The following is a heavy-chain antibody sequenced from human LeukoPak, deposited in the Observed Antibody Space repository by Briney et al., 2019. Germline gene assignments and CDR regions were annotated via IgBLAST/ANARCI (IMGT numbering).Heavy chain of an antibody. CDR3: ARVYYGSGSLYYYYYMDV. CDR2: IYSGGST. D-gene: IGHD3-10*01. J-gene: IGHJ6*03. V-gene: IGHV3-53*01. CDR1: GFTVSSNY. Sequence: PGGSLRLSCAASGFTVSSNYMSWVRQAPGKGLEWVSVIYSGGSTYYADSVKGRFTISRDNSKNTLYLQMNSLRAEDTAVYYCARVYYGSGSLYYYYYMDVWGKGTTVTISS.